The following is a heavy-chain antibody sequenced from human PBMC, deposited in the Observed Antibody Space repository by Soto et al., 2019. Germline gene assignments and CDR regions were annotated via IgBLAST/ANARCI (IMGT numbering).Heavy chain of an antibody. CDR2: ISSNGVGT. CDR3: ARRARPYFYYMDV. D-gene: IGHD6-6*01. CDR1: GFTLSGYA. V-gene: IGHV3-64*01. J-gene: IGHJ6*03. Sequence: EVQLAESGGGLAQPGGSLRLSCAASGFTLSGYAMDWVRQAPGKGLEYVSGISSNGVGTYYANSVQGRFTISRDNSKNTVYLQMGSLRTEDMAVYYCARRARPYFYYMDVWGKGTTVTVSS.